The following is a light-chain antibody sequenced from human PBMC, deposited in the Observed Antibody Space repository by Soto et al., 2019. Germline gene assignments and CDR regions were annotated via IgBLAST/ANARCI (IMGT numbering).Light chain of an antibody. J-gene: IGLJ2*01. CDR3: SSYGGSNNLV. CDR1: SSDVGGYNY. Sequence: QSALTQPRSVSGSPGQSVTISCTGTSSDVGGYNYVSWYQHNPGKAPKLMIFDVSARPSGVPDRFSGSKSGNTASLTVSGLQAEDEADYYCSSYGGSNNLVFGGGTQLTVL. CDR2: DVS. V-gene: IGLV2-11*01.